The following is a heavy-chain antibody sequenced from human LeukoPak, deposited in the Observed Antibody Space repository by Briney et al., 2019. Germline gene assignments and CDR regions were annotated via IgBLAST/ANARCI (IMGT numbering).Heavy chain of an antibody. J-gene: IGHJ4*02. CDR2: IEQDGSEK. CDR1: GFTFSSYW. Sequence: HTGGSLRLSCAASGFTFSSYWMSWVRQAPGKGLEWVANIEQDGSEKNYVDSVKGRFTISRDNAENALYLQMNTLRPEDTAVYCCAGGSGWLIDDWGQGTLVTVSS. V-gene: IGHV3-7*01. CDR3: AGGSGWLIDD. D-gene: IGHD6-19*01.